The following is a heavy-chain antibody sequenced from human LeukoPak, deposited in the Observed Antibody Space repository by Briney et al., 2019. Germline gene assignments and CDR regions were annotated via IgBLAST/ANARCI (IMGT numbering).Heavy chain of an antibody. CDR3: ARRSAGYNWFDP. J-gene: IGHJ5*02. V-gene: IGHV4-34*01. CDR2: INHSGST. Sequence: PSETLSLTCAVYGVSFSGYYRSWIRQPPGKGLEWIGEINHSGSTNYNPSLKSRVTISVDTSKNQFSLKLSSVTAADTAVYYCARRSAGYNWFDPWGQGTLVTVSS. CDR1: GVSFSGYY.